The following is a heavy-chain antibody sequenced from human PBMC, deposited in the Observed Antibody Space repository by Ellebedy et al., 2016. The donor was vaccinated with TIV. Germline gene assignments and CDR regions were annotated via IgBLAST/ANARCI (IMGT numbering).Heavy chain of an antibody. J-gene: IGHJ5*02. Sequence: GESLKISXVASSFTFNNAWMSWVRQAPGKGLEWVANIKQDGGEKYYVDSVKGRFTISRDNAKNSLYLQMNSLRAEDTAVYYCAREAVAGGFDPWGQGTLVTVSS. CDR3: AREAVAGGFDP. V-gene: IGHV3-7*01. D-gene: IGHD6-19*01. CDR2: IKQDGGEK. CDR1: SFTFNNAW.